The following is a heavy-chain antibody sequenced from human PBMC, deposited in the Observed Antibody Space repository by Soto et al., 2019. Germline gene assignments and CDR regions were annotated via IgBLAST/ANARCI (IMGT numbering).Heavy chain of an antibody. V-gene: IGHV1-18*04. Sequence: QLQLVQSGGEVKKPGASVRVSCEAYGYPFSKYGISWIRQAPGQGLEWMGWIKPDNGNTDYAQKFQGRVTMTTDTTPNTGYMEVEKLGSDGTALYYLATSHRSGFHPWGQGTPV. CDR1: GYPFSKYG. CDR2: IKPDNGNT. D-gene: IGHD3-10*01. CDR3: ATSHRSGFHP. J-gene: IGHJ5*02.